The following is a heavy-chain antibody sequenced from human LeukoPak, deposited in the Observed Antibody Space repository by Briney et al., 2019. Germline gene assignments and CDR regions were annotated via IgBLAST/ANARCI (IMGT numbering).Heavy chain of an antibody. Sequence: GESLKISCKGSGYSFTSYWIGWVRQMPGKGLEWMGIIYPGDSDTRYSPSFQGQVTISVDKSISTAYLQWSSLKASDTAMYYCARLNWGSGSSNYYFYYGMDVWGQGTTVTVSS. V-gene: IGHV5-51*01. CDR1: GYSFTSYW. D-gene: IGHD3-10*01. CDR3: ARLNWGSGSSNYYFYYGMDV. J-gene: IGHJ6*02. CDR2: IYPGDSDT.